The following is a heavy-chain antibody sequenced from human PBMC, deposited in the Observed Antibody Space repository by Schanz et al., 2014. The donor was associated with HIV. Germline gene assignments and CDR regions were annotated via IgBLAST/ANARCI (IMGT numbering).Heavy chain of an antibody. CDR1: GFTFSTYA. V-gene: IGHV3-23*01. CDR2: ITGSGGGT. CDR3: AKDRGVGSAMVTNFYYGMDV. D-gene: IGHD5-18*01. Sequence: EVQLLESGGGLAQPGGSLRLSCAASGFTFSTYAMSWVRQTPGKGLEWVSGITGSGGGTYYADSLKGRFTISRDNSKSTLFLQMNSLRAEDTALYYCAKDRGVGSAMVTNFYYGMDVWGQGTTVTVSS. J-gene: IGHJ6*02.